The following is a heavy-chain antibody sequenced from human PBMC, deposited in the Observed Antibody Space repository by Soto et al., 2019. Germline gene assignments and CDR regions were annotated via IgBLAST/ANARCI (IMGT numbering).Heavy chain of an antibody. Sequence: EVQLVASGGALVQPGGSLRLSCAASGFTFSDFWIHWVRQTPGKGLEWVSRIKYDESNKNYADSVKGRFTISRDNAKNTVYLQMDSLRTEDTAVYHCARGAGGGYYVDVWGKGTTVTVSS. CDR1: GFTFSDFW. CDR2: IKYDESNK. D-gene: IGHD2-15*01. CDR3: ARGAGGGYYVDV. J-gene: IGHJ6*03. V-gene: IGHV3-74*01.